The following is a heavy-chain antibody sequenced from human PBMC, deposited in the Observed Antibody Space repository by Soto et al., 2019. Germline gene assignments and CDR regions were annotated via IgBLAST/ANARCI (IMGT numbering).Heavy chain of an antibody. V-gene: IGHV3-74*01. D-gene: IGHD3-9*01. Sequence: PGRSLRLSCAASGFSFSNYWMHWVRQAPGKGLVWVSRVNNDGRDTIYADSVMGRFTVSRDNAKNTLFLQMNSLRIDDTAMYYCARGSIDHAFDISGQGTMVTVSS. CDR1: GFSFSNYW. J-gene: IGHJ3*02. CDR2: VNNDGRDT. CDR3: ARGSIDHAFDI.